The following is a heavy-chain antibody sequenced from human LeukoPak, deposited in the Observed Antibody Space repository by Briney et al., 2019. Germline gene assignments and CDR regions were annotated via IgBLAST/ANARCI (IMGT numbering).Heavy chain of an antibody. CDR1: GFTFTTYA. V-gene: IGHV3-23*01. CDR3: VSGSYEGGYYGMDV. J-gene: IGHJ6*02. Sequence: GGSLRLSCAASGFTFTTYAMSWVRQAPGKGLEWVSTISGSGGGTYYADSVKGRFTISRDNAKNSLYLQMNILRAEDTAVYYCVSGSYEGGYYGMDVWGQGTTVTVSS. CDR2: ISGSGGGT. D-gene: IGHD1-26*01.